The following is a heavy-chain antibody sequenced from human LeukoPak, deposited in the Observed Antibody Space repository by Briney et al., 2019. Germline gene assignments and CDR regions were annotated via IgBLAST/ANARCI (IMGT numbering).Heavy chain of an antibody. V-gene: IGHV4-34*01. J-gene: IGHJ5*02. CDR2: INHSGST. D-gene: IGHD2-15*01. Sequence: SETLSLTCAVYGGSFSGYYWSWIRQPPGKGLEWIGEINHSGSTNYNPSLKSRVTISVDTSKNQFSLKLSSVTAADTAVYYCARGRRVVVAATGGWFDPWGQGTLVTVPS. CDR3: ARGRRVVVAATGGWFDP. CDR1: GGSFSGYY.